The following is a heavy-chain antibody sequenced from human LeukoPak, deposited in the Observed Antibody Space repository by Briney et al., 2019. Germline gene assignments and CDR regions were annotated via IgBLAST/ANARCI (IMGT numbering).Heavy chain of an antibody. Sequence: GGSLRLSCAVSGFTFKNYAMNWVRQAPEKGLEWVSTIHGGGDVTYYADSVKGRFTISRDNSRNTLYLQMNSLRAEDTAVYYCAKALSSSFYYFDLGGRGTLVTVSS. V-gene: IGHV3-23*01. CDR2: IHGGGDVT. CDR1: GFTFKNYA. CDR3: AKALSSSFYYFDL. J-gene: IGHJ2*01. D-gene: IGHD3-16*02.